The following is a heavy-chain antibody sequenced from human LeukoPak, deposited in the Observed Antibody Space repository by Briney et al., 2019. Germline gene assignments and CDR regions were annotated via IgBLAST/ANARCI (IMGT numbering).Heavy chain of an antibody. CDR1: GFTFSSYW. Sequence: GGSLRLSCAASGFTFSSYWMSWVRQAPGKGLEWVANIKQDGSDKYDVDSVKGRFTISRDNAKNSLYLQMNSLRVEDTAVYYCAGAYYYGSENYYRTLDYWGQGTLVTVSS. CDR2: IKQDGSDK. D-gene: IGHD3-10*01. J-gene: IGHJ4*02. V-gene: IGHV3-7*03. CDR3: AGAYYYGSENYYRTLDY.